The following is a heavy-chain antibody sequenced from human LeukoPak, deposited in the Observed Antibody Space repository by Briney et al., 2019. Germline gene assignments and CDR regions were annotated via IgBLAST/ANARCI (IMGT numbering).Heavy chain of an antibody. CDR1: GFSFGSYA. CDR3: ARDLSSPYGMDV. Sequence: PGGSLRLSCVASGFSFGSYAMNWVRQAPGKGLEWVSVISGGGGNTYYPDSVKGRFTISRDNSQNTLYLQMNSLRAEDTAVYYCARDLSSPYGMDVWGQGTTVTVSS. V-gene: IGHV3-23*01. D-gene: IGHD2-2*01. J-gene: IGHJ6*02. CDR2: ISGGGGNT.